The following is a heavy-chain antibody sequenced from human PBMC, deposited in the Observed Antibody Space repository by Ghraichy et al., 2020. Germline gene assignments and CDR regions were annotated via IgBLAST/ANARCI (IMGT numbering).Heavy chain of an antibody. D-gene: IGHD5-18*01. CDR3: ARARGYSYGYILVPMDFDY. Sequence: ESLNISCAVYGGSFSGYFWTWIRQPPGKGLEWIGEINHSGSTNYNPSLKSRVTISVDTSKNQFSLKLSSVTAADTAVYYCARARGYSYGYILVPMDFDYWGQGTLVTVSS. J-gene: IGHJ4*02. CDR2: INHSGST. V-gene: IGHV4-34*01. CDR1: GGSFSGYF.